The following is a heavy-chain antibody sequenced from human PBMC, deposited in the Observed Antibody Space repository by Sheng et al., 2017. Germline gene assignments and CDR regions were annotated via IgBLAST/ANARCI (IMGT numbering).Heavy chain of an antibody. V-gene: IGHV4-34*01. Sequence: QVQLQQWGAGLLKPPETLSLTCAVYGGSFSGYYWSWIRQPPGKGLEWIGEINHSGSTNYNPSLKSRVTISVDTSKNQFSLKLSSVTAADTAVYYCARGITILEWLSIGGGDAFDIWAKGQWSPSLQ. J-gene: IGHJ3*02. CDR3: ARGITILEWLSIGGGDAFDI. D-gene: IGHD3-3*01. CDR1: GGSFSGYY. CDR2: INHSGST.